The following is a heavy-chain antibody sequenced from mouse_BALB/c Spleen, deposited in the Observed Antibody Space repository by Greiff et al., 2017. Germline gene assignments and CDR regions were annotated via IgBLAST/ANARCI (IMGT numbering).Heavy chain of an antibody. CDR3: ARSEDYDAGLAY. CDR2: ISDSGST. V-gene: IGHV3-2*02. D-gene: IGHD2-4*01. CDR1: GYSITSDYA. Sequence: VQLKESGPGLVKPSQSLSLTCTVTGYSITSDYAWNWIRQFPGDKLEWMGYISDSGSTCYNPSLKSRISITRDTSKNQFFLQLNSMTTEDTATYSGARSEDYDAGLAYWGQGTLVTVSA. J-gene: IGHJ3*01.